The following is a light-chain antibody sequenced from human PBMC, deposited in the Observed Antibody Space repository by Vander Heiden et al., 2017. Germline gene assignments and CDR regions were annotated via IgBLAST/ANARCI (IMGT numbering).Light chain of an antibody. V-gene: IGLV2-14*01. J-gene: IGLJ3*02. CDR3: SSYTSSSTLV. Sequence: QSALTQPASVSGSQGQSITISCTGTSSDVGGYNYVSWYQQHPGKAPKLMIYDVSDRPSGVSNRFSGSKSGNTASLTISGLQAEDEADYYCSSYTSSSTLVFGGGTKLTGL. CDR1: SSDVGGYNY. CDR2: DVS.